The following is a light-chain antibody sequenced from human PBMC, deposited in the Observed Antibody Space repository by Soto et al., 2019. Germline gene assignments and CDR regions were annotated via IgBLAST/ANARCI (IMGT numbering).Light chain of an antibody. CDR1: QSVSSN. J-gene: IGKJ5*01. CDR2: GAS. CDR3: QQYNNWPPIT. Sequence: EIVLTQSPGILSLSPGERSTLSFSSSQSVSSNLAWYQQKPGQAPRLLIYGASTRATGIPARFSGSGSGTEFTLTISSLQSEDFAVYYCQQYNNWPPITFGQGTRLEIK. V-gene: IGKV3-15*01.